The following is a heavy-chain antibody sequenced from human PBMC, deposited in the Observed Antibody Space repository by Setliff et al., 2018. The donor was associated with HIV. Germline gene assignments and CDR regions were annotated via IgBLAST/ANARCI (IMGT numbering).Heavy chain of an antibody. D-gene: IGHD3-3*01. J-gene: IGHJ4*02. CDR2: IWDDGSNK. CDR1: GFIFSNYG. CDR3: AKDYNFWSAHGAHPVD. Sequence: GGSLRLSCAASGFIFSNYGMHWVRQAPGKGLEWVAVIWDDGSNKKYVDSVKGRFTISRDNSKSTVYLQMDSLRAEDTAIYYCAKDYNFWSAHGAHPVDWGQGTLVTVSS. V-gene: IGHV3-33*06.